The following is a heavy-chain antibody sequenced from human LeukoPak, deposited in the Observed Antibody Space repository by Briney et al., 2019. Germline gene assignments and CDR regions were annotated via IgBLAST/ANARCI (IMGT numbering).Heavy chain of an antibody. V-gene: IGHV5-51*01. CDR1: GYSFSNYW. D-gene: IGHD2-21*02. J-gene: IGHJ4*02. CDR2: IYPGDYET. CDR3: AIPPGYCGNDCSFDH. Sequence: GESLKISCEGSGYSFSNYWIGWGRQMPGKGLEWVGIIYPGDYETRYSPSFQGLVTISVDKSISTAYLQWSSLKASDTAMYYCAIPPGYCGNDCSFDHWGQGTLVTVSS.